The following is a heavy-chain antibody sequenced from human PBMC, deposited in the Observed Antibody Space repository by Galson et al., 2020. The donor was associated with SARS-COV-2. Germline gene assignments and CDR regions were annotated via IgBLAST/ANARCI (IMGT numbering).Heavy chain of an antibody. Sequence: ASVKVSCKASGYTFTGHYMHWVRQAPGQGLEWMGWINPNSGGTNYAQKFQGRVTMTRDTSISTAYMELSRLRSDDTAVYYCARAYMVRGVIVPEGNYYYYYGMDVWGQGTTVTVSS. CDR1: GYTFTGHY. D-gene: IGHD3-10*01. V-gene: IGHV1-2*02. CDR2: INPNSGGT. CDR3: ARAYMVRGVIVPEGNYYYYYGMDV. J-gene: IGHJ6*02.